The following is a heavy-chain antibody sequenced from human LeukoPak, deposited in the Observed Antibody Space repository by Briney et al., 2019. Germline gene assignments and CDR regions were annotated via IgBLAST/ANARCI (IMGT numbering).Heavy chain of an antibody. CDR2: ISAYNGNT. V-gene: IGHV1-18*01. Sequence: GASVKVSCKASGYTFTSYGISWVRQAPGQGLEWMGWISAYNGNTNYAQKLRGRVTMTTDTSTSTAYMELRSLRSDDTAVYYCARAGSYDTSGYSAFWGQGTLVTVSS. CDR3: ARAGSYDTSGYSAF. J-gene: IGHJ4*02. D-gene: IGHD3-22*01. CDR1: GYTFTSYG.